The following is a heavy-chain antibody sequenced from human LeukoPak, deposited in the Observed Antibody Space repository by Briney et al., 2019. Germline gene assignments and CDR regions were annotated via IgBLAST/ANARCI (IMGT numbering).Heavy chain of an antibody. CDR3: ARDRMVRGVIIKDFDY. D-gene: IGHD3-10*01. CDR1: GGTFSSYA. V-gene: IGHV1-69*13. CDR2: IIPIFGTA. J-gene: IGHJ4*02. Sequence: ASVTVSCKASGGTFSSYAISWVRQAPGQGLEWMGGIIPIFGTANYAQKFQGRVTITADESTSTAYMELSSLRSEDTAVYYCARDRMVRGVIIKDFDYWGQGTLVTVSS.